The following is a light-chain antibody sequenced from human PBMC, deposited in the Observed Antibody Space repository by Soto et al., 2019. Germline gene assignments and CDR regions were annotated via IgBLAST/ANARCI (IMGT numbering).Light chain of an antibody. CDR2: AAS. V-gene: IGKV1-9*01. CDR3: QQRKSYPIT. J-gene: IGKJ5*01. CDR1: QDINTY. Sequence: DIPLTQSPSFLSASVGDRVTITCRASQDINTYLAWYQQKPGKAPKLLIFAASTLQNGVPSRFSGSGSGTEFTVTMTSLQPEDFATYYCQQRKSYPITFGQGTRLEIK.